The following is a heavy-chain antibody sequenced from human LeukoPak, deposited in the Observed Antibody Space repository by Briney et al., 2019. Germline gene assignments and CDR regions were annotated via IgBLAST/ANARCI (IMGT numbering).Heavy chain of an antibody. CDR3: ARKSHYDYVWGSYRPGNTYYFDY. V-gene: IGHV4-34*01. D-gene: IGHD3-16*02. Sequence: SETLSLTCAVYGGSFSGYYWSWIRQPPGEGLEWIGEINHSGSTNYNPSLKSRVTISVDTSKNQFSLKLSSVTAADTAVYYCARKSHYDYVWGSYRPGNTYYFDYWGQGTLVTVSS. CDR2: INHSGST. CDR1: GGSFSGYY. J-gene: IGHJ4*02.